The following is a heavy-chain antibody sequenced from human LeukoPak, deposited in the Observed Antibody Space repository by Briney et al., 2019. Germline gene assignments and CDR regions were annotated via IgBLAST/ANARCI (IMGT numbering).Heavy chain of an antibody. CDR3: ASAGYLAGLRWYYMDV. V-gene: IGHV1-69*01. Sequence: SVKVSCKASGGTFSSYAISWVRQAPGRGLEWMGGIIPIFGTANYAQKFRGRVTITADESTSTAYMELSSLRSEDTAVYYCASAGYLAGLRWYYMDVWGKGTTVTVSS. CDR2: IIPIFGTA. D-gene: IGHD4-23*01. J-gene: IGHJ6*03. CDR1: GGTFSSYA.